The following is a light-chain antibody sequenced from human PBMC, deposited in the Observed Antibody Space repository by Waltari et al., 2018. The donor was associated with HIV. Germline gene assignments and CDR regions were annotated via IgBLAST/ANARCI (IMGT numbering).Light chain of an antibody. J-gene: IGLJ2*01. CDR3: SSFAPTNKFYVL. CDR1: SSDIGGYNY. CDR2: EVT. Sequence: QSTLTQPPSASGSPGQSVTISCTGTSSDIGGYNYVSGYQQHPGKAPKLIMTEVTKRPSGVPDRFSGSKSGNTASLTVSGLQADDEALYYCSSFAPTNKFYVLFGGGTTLTVL. V-gene: IGLV2-8*01.